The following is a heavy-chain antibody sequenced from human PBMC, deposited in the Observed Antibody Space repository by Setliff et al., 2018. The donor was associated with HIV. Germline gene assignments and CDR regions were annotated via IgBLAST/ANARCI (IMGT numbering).Heavy chain of an antibody. CDR3: ARGGLQFLEWLHYFDY. D-gene: IGHD3-3*01. CDR2: ISGRGGAT. CDR1: GFTFKNHV. Sequence: PGGSLRLSCAASGFTFKNHVLTWVRQAPGKGLEWVSSISGRGGATYYADSVKGRFTISRDNSKNTLYLQMNSLRAEDTAVYYCARGGLQFLEWLHYFDYWGQGTLVTVSS. J-gene: IGHJ4*02. V-gene: IGHV3-23*01.